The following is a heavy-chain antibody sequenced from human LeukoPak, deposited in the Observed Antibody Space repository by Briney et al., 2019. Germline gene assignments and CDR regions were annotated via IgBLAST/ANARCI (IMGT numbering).Heavy chain of an antibody. Sequence: ASVKVSCKASGGTFSSYAISWVRQAPGQGLEWMGGIIPIFGTANYAQKFQGRVTITADESTSTAYMELSSLRSEDTAVYYCARDSTPIVVVPAETEIYYYYYYMDVWGKGTTVTVSS. CDR2: IIPIFGTA. J-gene: IGHJ6*03. D-gene: IGHD2-2*01. V-gene: IGHV1-69*01. CDR3: ARDSTPIVVVPAETEIYYYYYYMDV. CDR1: GGTFSSYA.